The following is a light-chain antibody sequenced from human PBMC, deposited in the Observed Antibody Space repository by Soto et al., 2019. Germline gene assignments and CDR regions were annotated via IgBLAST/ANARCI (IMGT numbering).Light chain of an antibody. V-gene: IGKV1-33*01. J-gene: IGKJ4*01. CDR2: DAS. Sequence: DIQMTQSPSSLSASVGDRVTITCQASQDIRNYLNWYQQKPGKVPKLLIYDASNLETGVPSRFSGSRSGTDFTFTISSLQPEDIATYYCQQYDDLLTFGGGTKVEIK. CDR3: QQYDDLLT. CDR1: QDIRNY.